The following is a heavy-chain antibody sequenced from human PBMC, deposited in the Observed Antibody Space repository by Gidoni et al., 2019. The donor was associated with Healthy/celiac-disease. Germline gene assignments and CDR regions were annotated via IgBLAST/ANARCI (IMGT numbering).Heavy chain of an antibody. CDR2: ISYDGSNK. Sequence: QVQLVESGGGVVQPGRSLRLSCAASGFTFSSYGMHWVRQAPGKGLEWVAVISYDGSNKYYADSVKGRFTISRDNSKNTLYLQMNSLRAEDTAVYYCAKDDSAGGSLDYWGQGTLVTVSS. D-gene: IGHD1-26*01. J-gene: IGHJ4*02. V-gene: IGHV3-30*18. CDR1: GFTFSSYG. CDR3: AKDDSAGGSLDY.